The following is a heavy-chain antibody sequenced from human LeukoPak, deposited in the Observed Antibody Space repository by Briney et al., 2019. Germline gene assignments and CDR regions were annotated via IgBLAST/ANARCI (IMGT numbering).Heavy chain of an antibody. CDR3: ARVDQIFGVVIP. CDR2: IYYSGST. Sequence: KPSQTLSLTCTVSGGSISSGDYYWNWIRQPPGKGLEWIGYIYYSGSTYYNPSLKSRVTTSVDTSKNRFSLKLSSVTAADTAVYYCARVDQIFGVVIPWGQGTLVTVSS. CDR1: GGSISSGDYY. V-gene: IGHV4-30-4*08. D-gene: IGHD3-3*01. J-gene: IGHJ5*02.